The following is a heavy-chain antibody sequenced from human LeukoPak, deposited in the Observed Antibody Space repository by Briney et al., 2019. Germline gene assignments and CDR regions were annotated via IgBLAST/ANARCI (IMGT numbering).Heavy chain of an antibody. CDR1: GGSISSGGYS. J-gene: IGHJ6*02. V-gene: IGHV4-30-2*01. D-gene: IGHD2-2*02. CDR2: ICHSGST. CDR3: ATGRYCSSTSCYRRGYYYYGMDV. Sequence: PSETLSLTCAVSGGSISSGGYSWSWIRQPPGKGLEWIGYICHSGSTYYNPSLKSRVTISVDRSKNQFSLKLSSVTAADTAVYYCATGRYCSSTSCYRRGYYYYGMDVWGQGTTVAVSS.